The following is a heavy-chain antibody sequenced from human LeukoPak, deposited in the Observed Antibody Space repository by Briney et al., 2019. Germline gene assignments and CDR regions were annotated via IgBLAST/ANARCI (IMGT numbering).Heavy chain of an antibody. Sequence: PSETLSLTCTVSGGSISSYYWSWIRQPPGKGLEWIGYIYYSGSTNYNPSLKSRVTISVDTSKNQFSLKLSSVTAADTAVYYCARVGIAAAGTFGYYYYYGMDVWGQGTTVTVSS. D-gene: IGHD6-13*01. J-gene: IGHJ6*02. CDR2: IYYSGST. CDR3: ARVGIAAAGTFGYYYYYGMDV. V-gene: IGHV4-59*12. CDR1: GGSISSYY.